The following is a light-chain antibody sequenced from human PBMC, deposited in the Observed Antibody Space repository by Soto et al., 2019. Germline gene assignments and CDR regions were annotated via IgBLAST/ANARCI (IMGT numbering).Light chain of an antibody. CDR1: QSIARN. V-gene: IGKV3-15*01. CDR3: QQYNPWPPIT. J-gene: IGKJ5*01. Sequence: DIVMTQSPATLSVSPGERASLSCRASQSIARNLAWYQHNPGQAPRLLIYAASTRATGISDRFSGSGSGTEFTLTISSLQSEDFAVYYCQQYNPWPPITFGQGTRLEIK. CDR2: AAS.